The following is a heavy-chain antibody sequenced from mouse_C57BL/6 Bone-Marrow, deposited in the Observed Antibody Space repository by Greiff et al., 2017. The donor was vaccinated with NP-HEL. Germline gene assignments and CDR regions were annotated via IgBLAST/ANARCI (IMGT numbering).Heavy chain of an antibody. CDR3: ARGYGSSSYWYFDV. V-gene: IGHV1-52*01. Sequence: QVQLQQPGAELVRPGSSVKLSCKASGYTFTSYLMHWVKQRPIQGLEWIGNIDPSDSETHYNQKFKDKATLTVDKSSSTAYMQLSSLTSEDSAVYYCARGYGSSSYWYFDVWGTGTTVTVSS. CDR2: IDPSDSET. D-gene: IGHD1-1*01. CDR1: GYTFTSYL. J-gene: IGHJ1*03.